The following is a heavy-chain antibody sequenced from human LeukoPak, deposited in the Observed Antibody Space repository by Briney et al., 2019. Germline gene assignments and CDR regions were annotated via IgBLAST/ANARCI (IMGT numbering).Heavy chain of an antibody. CDR3: ARDLTRDPSAVAFFDP. J-gene: IGHJ5*02. CDR2: ISSSSSTI. V-gene: IGHV3-48*04. Sequence: TGGSLRLSCAASGFTFSSYSMNWVRQAPGKGLEWVSYISSSSSTIYYADSVKGRFTISRDNAKNSLYLQMNSLRAEDTAVYYCARDLTRDPSAVAFFDPWGQGTLVTVSS. CDR1: GFTFSSYS. D-gene: IGHD6-19*01.